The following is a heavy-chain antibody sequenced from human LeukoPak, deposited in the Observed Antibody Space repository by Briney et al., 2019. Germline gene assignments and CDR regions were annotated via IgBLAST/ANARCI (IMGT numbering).Heavy chain of an antibody. CDR2: ISGSGGST. CDR3: AKYSGSYYLSSNLDYFQH. CDR1: GFTFSSYA. Sequence: GGSLRLSCAASGFTFSSYAMSWVCQAPGKGLEWVSAISGSGGSTYYADSVQGRFTISRDNSKNTLYLQMNSLRAEDTAVYYCAKYSGSYYLSSNLDYFQHWGQGTLVTVSS. J-gene: IGHJ1*01. V-gene: IGHV3-23*01. D-gene: IGHD1-26*01.